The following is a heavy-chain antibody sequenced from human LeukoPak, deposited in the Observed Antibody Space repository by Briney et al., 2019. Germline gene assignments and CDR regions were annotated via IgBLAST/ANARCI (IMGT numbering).Heavy chain of an antibody. J-gene: IGHJ1*01. D-gene: IGHD6-6*01. CDR2: ISSRSTYK. CDR3: ARDLTSSSTAYLQH. Sequence: GGSLRLSCSASGSTFSTYSMNWVRQAPGKGLEWVSSISSRSTYKYYADSVKGRFTISRDDAKNSLYLEMNSLRAEDTAVYYCARDLTSSSTAYLQHWGQGTLVTVSS. V-gene: IGHV3-21*01. CDR1: GSTFSTYS.